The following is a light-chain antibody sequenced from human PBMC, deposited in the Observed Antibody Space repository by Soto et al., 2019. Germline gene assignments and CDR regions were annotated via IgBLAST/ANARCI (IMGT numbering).Light chain of an antibody. CDR1: QGVSSN. CDR2: GAS. CDR3: QQYNNWPIT. V-gene: IGKV3-15*01. Sequence: EILMTQSPVTLSASPGERATLSCRASQGVSSNLAWYQQKPGQAPRLLIYGASTRATGIPARFSGSGSGTEFTLTISSLQAEDFAVYYCQQYNNWPITFGQGTRLEIK. J-gene: IGKJ5*01.